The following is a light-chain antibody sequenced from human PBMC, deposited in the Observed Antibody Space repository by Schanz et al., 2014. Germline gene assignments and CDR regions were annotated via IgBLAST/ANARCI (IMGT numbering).Light chain of an antibody. CDR2: EVS. CDR3: SSYAGSNYFVV. J-gene: IGLJ2*01. Sequence: QSALTQPPSASGSPGQSVTISCTGTSSDVGGYNYVSWYQQHPGKAPKLMISEVSKRPSGVPDRFSGSKSGNTASLTVSGLQAEDEADYYCSSYAGSNYFVVFGGGTKLTVL. V-gene: IGLV2-8*01. CDR1: SSDVGGYNY.